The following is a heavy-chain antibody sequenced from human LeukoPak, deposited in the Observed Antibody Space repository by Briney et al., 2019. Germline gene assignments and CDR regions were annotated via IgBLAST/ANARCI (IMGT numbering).Heavy chain of an antibody. D-gene: IGHD4-17*01. CDR3: ARGTITTVTDS. J-gene: IGHJ4*02. CDR1: GGSISSSNW. CDR2: IYLRGNT. Sequence: SETLSLTCAISGGSISSSNWWTWVRQPPGKGLEWVGEIYLRGNTNYNPSLESRVTISVDESKTQLSLRWESVTAADTAVYYCARGTITTVTDSWGPGTLVTVSS. V-gene: IGHV4-4*02.